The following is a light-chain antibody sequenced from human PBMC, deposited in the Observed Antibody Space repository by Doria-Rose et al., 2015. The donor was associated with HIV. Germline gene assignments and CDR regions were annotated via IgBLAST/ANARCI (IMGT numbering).Light chain of an antibody. CDR1: QSFSSTY. CDR3: HQYGTSWT. J-gene: IGKJ1*01. Sequence: EIVLTQSPGTLSLSPGERATLSCRASQSFSSTYLDWYQQQPGQAPSLLIYDGSTSATGIPDRFSASGSGTDYPLTINRLEPEDFALYYCHQYGTSWTFGQGTKVEI. CDR2: DGS. V-gene: IGKV3-20*01.